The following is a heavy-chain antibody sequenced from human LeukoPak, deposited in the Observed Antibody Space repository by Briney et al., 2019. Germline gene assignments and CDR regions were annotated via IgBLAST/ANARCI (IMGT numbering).Heavy chain of an antibody. J-gene: IGHJ5*02. Sequence: GGSLRLSCAASGFDLSTYGMNWVRQAPGKGLEWIADITISGHTKNYADSVKDRFSISRDNARTSLYLQMHSLRVEDTGVYYCARGDPHADLWGPRTLVTVSS. D-gene: IGHD5-24*01. CDR3: ARGDPHADL. CDR1: GFDLSTYG. CDR2: ITISGHTK. V-gene: IGHV3-48*03.